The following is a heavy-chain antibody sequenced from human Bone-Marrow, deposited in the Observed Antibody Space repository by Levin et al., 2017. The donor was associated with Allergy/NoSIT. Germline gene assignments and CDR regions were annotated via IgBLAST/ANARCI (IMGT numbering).Heavy chain of an antibody. J-gene: IGHJ4*02. CDR3: AGDYCNSVACPLDH. V-gene: IGHV3-23*01. CDR1: GFTFITYA. CDR2: ISGSGDNT. D-gene: IGHD2/OR15-2a*01. Sequence: GGSLRLSCAASGFTFITYAMSWVRQAPGKGLEWVSVISGSGDNTYYADSVKGRFTISRDNSKNTLSLHMNSLRAEDTAVYYCAGDYCNSVACPLDHWGQGTLVTVSS.